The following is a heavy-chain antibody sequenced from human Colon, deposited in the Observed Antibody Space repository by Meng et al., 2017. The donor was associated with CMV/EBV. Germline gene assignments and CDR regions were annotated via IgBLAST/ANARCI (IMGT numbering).Heavy chain of an antibody. CDR3: ARDPGCDDPTCYGIGWDL. J-gene: IGHJ5*02. CDR2: IKVNSGDT. D-gene: IGHD2-21*01. CDR1: GYTFTVYY. V-gene: IGHV1-2*02. Sequence: ASVKVSCKASGYTFTVYYLHWVRQAPGQGLEWMGWIKVNSGDTRYAPKFQGRVTMTRDTSIDTAYMELNSLKSDDTAVYYCARDPGCDDPTCYGIGWDLWGQGTLVTVSS.